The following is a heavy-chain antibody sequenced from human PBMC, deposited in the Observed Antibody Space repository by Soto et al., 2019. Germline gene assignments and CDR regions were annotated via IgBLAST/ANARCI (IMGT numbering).Heavy chain of an antibody. CDR3: ARGGSEGGLDV. D-gene: IGHD3-10*01. CDR1: GASIRTYY. Sequence: QMQLQESGPGVVKPSENLSLTCTVSGASIRTYYWTWIRQAPGKGLEWIGYLYYSGNTNYNPSLKSRVTMSVHTSKNHFDLTLTSATAADTAVYFCARGGSEGGLDVWGQGTTVAVSS. CDR2: LYYSGNT. V-gene: IGHV4-59*01. J-gene: IGHJ6*02.